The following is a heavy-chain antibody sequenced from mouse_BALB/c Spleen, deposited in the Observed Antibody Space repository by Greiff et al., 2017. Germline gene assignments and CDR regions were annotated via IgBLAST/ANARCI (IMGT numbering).Heavy chain of an antibody. CDR3: ARDPGVTTAEERLAY. J-gene: IGHJ3*01. V-gene: IGHV5-6-3*01. CDR2: INSNGGST. CDR1: GFTFSSYG. D-gene: IGHD1-2*01. Sequence: DVKLVESGGGLVQPGGSLKLSCAASGFTFSSYGMSWVRQTPDKRLELVATINSNGGSTYYPDSVKGRFTISRDNAKNTLYLQMSSLKSEDTAMYYCARDPGVTTAEERLAYWGQGTLVTVSA.